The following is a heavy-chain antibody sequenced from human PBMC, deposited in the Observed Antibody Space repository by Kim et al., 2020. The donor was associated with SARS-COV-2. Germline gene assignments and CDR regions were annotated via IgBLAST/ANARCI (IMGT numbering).Heavy chain of an antibody. CDR3: AKDPYYYDSSGWCDY. CDR2: ISYDGSNK. D-gene: IGHD3-22*01. V-gene: IGHV3-30*18. CDR1: GFTFSSYG. J-gene: IGHJ4*02. Sequence: GGSLRLSCAASGFTFSSYGMHWVRQAPGKGLEWVAVISYDGSNKYYADSVKGRFTISRDNSKNTLYLQMNSLRAEDTAVYYCAKDPYYYDSSGWCDYWGQGTLVTVSS.